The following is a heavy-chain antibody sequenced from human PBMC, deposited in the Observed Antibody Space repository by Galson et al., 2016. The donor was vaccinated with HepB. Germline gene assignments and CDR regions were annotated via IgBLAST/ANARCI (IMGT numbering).Heavy chain of an antibody. CDR3: AKDIVGLWFGDAWDAFDI. V-gene: IGHV3-9*01. CDR2: ISWNSGSI. Sequence: SLRLSCAASGFTFDDYAMHWVRQAPGKGLEWVSGISWNSGSIGYADSVKGRFTISRDNAKNSLYLQMNSLRAEDTALYYCAKDIVGLWFGDAWDAFDIWGQGTMVTFSS. D-gene: IGHD3-10*01. J-gene: IGHJ3*02. CDR1: GFTFDDYA.